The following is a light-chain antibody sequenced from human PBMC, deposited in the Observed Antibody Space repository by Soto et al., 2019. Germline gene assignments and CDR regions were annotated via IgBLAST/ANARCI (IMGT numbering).Light chain of an antibody. CDR1: SSNIGSNY. Sequence: QLVLTQPPSASGTPGQRVTISCSGSSSNIGSNYVYWYQQLPGTAPKLLMYRNNKRPSGVPDRFSGSKSGTSASLAISGLRSEDEADYYCAAWDDSLSGSYVFGTGTKLTVL. V-gene: IGLV1-47*01. CDR2: RNN. CDR3: AAWDDSLSGSYV. J-gene: IGLJ1*01.